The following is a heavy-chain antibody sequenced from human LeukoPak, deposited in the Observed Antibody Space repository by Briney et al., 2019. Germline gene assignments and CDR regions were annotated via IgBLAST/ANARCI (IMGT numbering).Heavy chain of an antibody. J-gene: IGHJ6*03. V-gene: IGHV1-69*13. CDR1: GGTFSRYA. Sequence: SVKVSCKASGGTFSRYAISWVRQAPGQGLEWMGGIIPLLRTADYAQRFQDRVTITADESTTTACMELSSLRSEDTAVYYCAGPPFAKIVEVVPDTGRHYYMDVWGKGTTVTVSS. CDR2: IIPLLRTA. D-gene: IGHD2-2*01. CDR3: AGPPFAKIVEVVPDTGRHYYMDV.